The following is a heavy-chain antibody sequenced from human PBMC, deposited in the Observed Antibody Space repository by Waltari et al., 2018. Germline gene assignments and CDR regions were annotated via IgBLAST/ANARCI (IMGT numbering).Heavy chain of an antibody. J-gene: IGHJ4*02. CDR1: GFTFSDYG. V-gene: IGHV3-33*01. CDR2: IWYDGNNK. CDR3: VRDGIGGTSFYGYLDY. Sequence: QVHLVESGGGVVQPGGSLRLSCAASGFTFSDYGMHWVRQAPGKGLEWVAVIWYDGNNKYYADPVKGRFTISRDNSKNTLFLQMNSLGAEDTAMYYCVRDGIGGTSFYGYLDYWGQGTLVIVSS. D-gene: IGHD2-2*01.